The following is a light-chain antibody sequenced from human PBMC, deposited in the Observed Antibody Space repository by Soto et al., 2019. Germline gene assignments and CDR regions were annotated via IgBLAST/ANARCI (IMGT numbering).Light chain of an antibody. V-gene: IGKV3-20*01. CDR1: QTVTSSY. CDR3: QQYGSSPET. CDR2: GAS. Sequence: EIVLTQSPGTLSWSPGERATLSCRASQTVTSSYLAWYQQKPGQAPRLLIYGASRRATGIPDRFSGSGSGTDFTLTISRLEPEDFALYHCQQYGSSPETFGQGTKVEIK. J-gene: IGKJ1*01.